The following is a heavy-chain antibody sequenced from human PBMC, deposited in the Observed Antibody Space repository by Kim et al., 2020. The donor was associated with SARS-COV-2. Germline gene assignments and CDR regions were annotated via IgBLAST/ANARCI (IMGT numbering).Heavy chain of an antibody. J-gene: IGHJ5*02. CDR2: IKSKIDGGTI. CDR1: GFSFKDSW. CDR3: TTDPRS. V-gene: IGHV3-15*01. Sequence: GGSLRLSCAASGFSFKDSWMSWVRQPPGKGLEWIGRIKSKIDGGTISYAAPVRGRSTVSRDDSITTVYLHMNSLTTEDTGVYYCTTDPRSWGQGTLVTVS.